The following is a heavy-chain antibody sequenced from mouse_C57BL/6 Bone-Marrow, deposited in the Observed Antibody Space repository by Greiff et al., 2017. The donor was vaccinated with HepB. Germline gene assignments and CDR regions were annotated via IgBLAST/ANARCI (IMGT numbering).Heavy chain of an antibody. Sequence: EVQLQQSGPELVKPGASVKISCKASGYTFTDYYMNWVKQSHGKSLEWIGDINPNNGGTSYNQKFKGKATLTVDKSSSTAYMELRSLTSEDSAVYYCARLAYYSNYMDYWGQGTSVTVSS. V-gene: IGHV1-26*01. D-gene: IGHD2-5*01. CDR1: GYTFTDYY. CDR3: ARLAYYSNYMDY. J-gene: IGHJ4*01. CDR2: INPNNGGT.